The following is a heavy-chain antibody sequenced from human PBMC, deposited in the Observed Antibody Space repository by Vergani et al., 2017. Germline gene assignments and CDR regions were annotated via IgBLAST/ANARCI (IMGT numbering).Heavy chain of an antibody. CDR3: ARVVQLERDY. V-gene: IGHV1-2*02. CDR1: GGTFSSYT. CDR2: INPNSGGT. Sequence: QVQLVQSGAEVKKPGSSVKVSCKASGGTFSSYTISWVRQAPGQGLEWMGWINPNSGGTNYAQKFQGRVTMTRDTSISTAYMELSRLRSDDTAVYYCARVVQLERDYWGQGTLVTVSS. J-gene: IGHJ4*02. D-gene: IGHD1-1*01.